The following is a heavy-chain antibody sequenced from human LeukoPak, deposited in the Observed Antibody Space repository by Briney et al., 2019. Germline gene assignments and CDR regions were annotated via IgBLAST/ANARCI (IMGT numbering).Heavy chain of an antibody. CDR2: ISSGGSTI. J-gene: IGHJ3*02. Sequence: GGSLRLSCATSGFTFSSYEMNWVRQAPGKGLEWVSYISSGGSTIYYADSVKGRFTTSRDNAKNSLYLQMNSLKTEDTAVYYCTTDRGLYDSSGYYYFATGIWGQGTMVTVSS. CDR1: GFTFSSYE. V-gene: IGHV3-48*03. D-gene: IGHD3-22*01. CDR3: TTDRGLYDSSGYYYFATGI.